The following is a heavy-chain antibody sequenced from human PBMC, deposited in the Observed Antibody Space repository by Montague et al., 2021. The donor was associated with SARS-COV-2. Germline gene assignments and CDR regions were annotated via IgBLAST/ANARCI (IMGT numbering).Heavy chain of an antibody. D-gene: IGHD5-12*01. V-gene: IGHV4-4*07. CDR2: MSSSGGI. CDR1: GSISGYY. CDR3: ARQYIGYNRRFDY. J-gene: IGHJ4*02. Sequence: SETLSLTCTVSGSISGYYWTWIRQSAGKGLEWIGRMSSSGGIAYNASPQSRVTMSLDTSEIQLSLKLSSVTAADTAVYYCARQYIGYNRRFDYWGQGALVTVSP.